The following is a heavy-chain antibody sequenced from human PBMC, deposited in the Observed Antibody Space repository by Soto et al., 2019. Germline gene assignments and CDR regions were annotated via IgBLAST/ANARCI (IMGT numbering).Heavy chain of an antibody. CDR2: TYYRSKWYN. V-gene: IGHV6-1*01. Sequence: SQTLSLTCVISGDSVSSNSAAWNWIRQSPSRGLEWLGRTYYRSKWYNDYAVSVKSRITINPDTSKNQFSLQLNSVTPEDTAVYYCARDISSGWYEEYYFDYWGQGTLVTVSS. J-gene: IGHJ4*02. D-gene: IGHD6-19*01. CDR3: ARDISSGWYEEYYFDY. CDR1: GDSVSSNSAA.